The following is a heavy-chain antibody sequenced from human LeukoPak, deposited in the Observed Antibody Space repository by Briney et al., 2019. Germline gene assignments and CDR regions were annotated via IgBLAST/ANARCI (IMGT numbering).Heavy chain of an antibody. V-gene: IGHV3-33*03. J-gene: IGHJ4*02. CDR3: AKDDSSGHFER. CDR2: IWCDGSNK. D-gene: IGHD3-22*01. Sequence: GRSLRLSCAASGFTFSSYGMNWVRQAPGKGLEWVAVIWCDGSNKYYADSVKGRFTISRDNSKNTLYLQMSSLRAEDTAVYYCAKDDSSGHFERWGQGTLVTVSS. CDR1: GFTFSSYG.